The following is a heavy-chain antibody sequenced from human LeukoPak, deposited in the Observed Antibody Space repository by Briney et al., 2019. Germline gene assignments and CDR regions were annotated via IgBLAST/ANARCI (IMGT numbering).Heavy chain of an antibody. CDR3: AAYCGGDCLENAKGSDAFDI. Sequence: PSETLSLTCTVSGGSISSGGYYWSWIRQPPGKGLEWIGEINHSGSTNYNPSLKSRVTISVDTSKNQFSLKLSSVTAADTAVYYCAAYCGGDCLENAKGSDAFDIWGQGTMVTVSS. CDR1: GGSISSGGYY. CDR2: INHSGST. J-gene: IGHJ3*02. V-gene: IGHV4-39*07. D-gene: IGHD2-21*02.